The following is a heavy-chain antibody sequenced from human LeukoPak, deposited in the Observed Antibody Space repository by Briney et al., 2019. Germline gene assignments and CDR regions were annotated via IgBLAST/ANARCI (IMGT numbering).Heavy chain of an antibody. D-gene: IGHD3-10*02. CDR2: IYVDGST. CDR1: GISVSSNY. V-gene: IGHV3-66*01. CDR3: AELGITMIGGV. J-gene: IGHJ6*04. Sequence: PGGSLRLSCAASGISVSSNYMSWVRQAPGKGLQWVSVIYVDGSTYYADSVKGRITISRDNSRNTLYLQMNSLRAEDTAVYYCAELGITMIGGVWGKGTTVTISS.